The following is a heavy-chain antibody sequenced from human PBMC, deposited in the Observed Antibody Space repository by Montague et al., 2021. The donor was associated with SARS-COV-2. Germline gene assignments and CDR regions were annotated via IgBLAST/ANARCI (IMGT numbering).Heavy chain of an antibody. CDR2: INTAGDT. V-gene: IGHV3-13*04. Sequence: SLRLSCAASGFTFSSYDMHWVRQATGKGLECVSIINTAGDTCYPGSVKGRFTISRDNAKNSLYLQMNSLRAGDTAVYYCARGDRTGWQTDYWGQGTLVTVSS. D-gene: IGHD6-19*01. J-gene: IGHJ4*02. CDR1: GFTFSSYD. CDR3: ARGDRTGWQTDY.